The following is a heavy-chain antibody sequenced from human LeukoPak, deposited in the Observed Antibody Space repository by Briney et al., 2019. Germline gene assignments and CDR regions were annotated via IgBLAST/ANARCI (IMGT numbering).Heavy chain of an antibody. D-gene: IGHD3-22*01. CDR3: ASSDSSGYYRGQFDY. CDR1: GFKFSNYG. CDR2: IYYDGSNK. V-gene: IGHV3-33*01. J-gene: IGHJ4*02. Sequence: AGGSLRLSCAASGFKFSNYGVNWVRQAPGKGLEWVAVIYYDGSNKYYADSVKGRSTISRDNSKNTLYLQMNSLRAEDTAVYYCASSDSSGYYRGQFDYWGQGTLVTVSS.